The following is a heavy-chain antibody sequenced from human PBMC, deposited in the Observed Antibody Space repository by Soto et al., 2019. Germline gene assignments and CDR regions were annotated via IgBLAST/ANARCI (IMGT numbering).Heavy chain of an antibody. V-gene: IGHV1-2*02. CDR2: IHSNSDAA. CDR1: GYTFTGYY. J-gene: IGHJ4*02. Sequence: ASVKVSCKTSGYTFTGYYLHWVRQAPGQGLEWMGWIHSNSDAANYAQKFQDRVTMTRATSITTAYMELRRLRSDDTAVYYGALGSGTFFDYWGQGTLVTVSS. CDR3: ALGSGTFFDY. D-gene: IGHD7-27*01.